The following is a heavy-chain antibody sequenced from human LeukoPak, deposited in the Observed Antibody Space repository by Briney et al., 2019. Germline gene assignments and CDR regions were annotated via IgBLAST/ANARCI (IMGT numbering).Heavy chain of an antibody. J-gene: IGHJ4*02. V-gene: IGHV1-18*01. CDR3: AGSDYYDSSGSIDY. Sequence: ASVKVSCKASGYTFTSYGISWVRQAPGQGLEWMGWISAYNGNTNYAQKLQGRVTMTTDTSTSTAYMELRSLRSDDTAVYYCAGSDYYDSSGSIDYWGQGTLVTVSS. CDR2: ISAYNGNT. D-gene: IGHD3-22*01. CDR1: GYTFTSYG.